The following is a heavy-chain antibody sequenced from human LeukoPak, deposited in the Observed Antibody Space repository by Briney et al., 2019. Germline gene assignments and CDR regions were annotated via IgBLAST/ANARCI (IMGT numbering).Heavy chain of an antibody. D-gene: IGHD6-19*01. V-gene: IGHV1-2*02. Sequence: ASVKVSCKTSGYTFTRYYMHWVRQAPGQGLEWMGWINPNSGGTNYAQKFQGRVTMTRDTSISTAYMELTRLRSDDTAGYYCARYSSGWYFDLWGRGTLVTVSS. J-gene: IGHJ2*01. CDR3: ARYSSGWYFDL. CDR1: GYTFTRYY. CDR2: INPNSGGT.